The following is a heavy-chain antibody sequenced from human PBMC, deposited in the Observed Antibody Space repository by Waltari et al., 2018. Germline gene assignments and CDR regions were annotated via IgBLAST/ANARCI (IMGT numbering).Heavy chain of an antibody. CDR2: IYHSGST. D-gene: IGHD2-15*01. J-gene: IGHJ5*02. V-gene: IGHV4-30-2*01. CDR3: ARGRYCSGGSCYSSWFDP. CDR1: GGSISSGGYA. Sequence: QLQLQESGSGLVKPSQTLSLTCAVSGGSISSGGYAWSWIRHPPGKGLEWIGYIYHSGSTYYNPSLKSRVTISVDRSKNQFSLKLSSVTAADTAVYYCARGRYCSGGSCYSSWFDPWGQGTLVTVSS.